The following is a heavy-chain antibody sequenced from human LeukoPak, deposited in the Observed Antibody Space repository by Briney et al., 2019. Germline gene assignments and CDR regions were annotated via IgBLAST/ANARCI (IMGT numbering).Heavy chain of an antibody. D-gene: IGHD6-13*01. Sequence: PGRSLRLSCAASGFTFSSYGMHWVRQAPGKGLEWVAVIWYDGSNKYYADSVKGRFTISRDNSKNTLYLQMNSLRAEDTAVYYCAKEGRYSSPYYYMDVWGKGTTVTVSS. CDR2: IWYDGSNK. V-gene: IGHV3-33*06. J-gene: IGHJ6*03. CDR1: GFTFSSYG. CDR3: AKEGRYSSPYYYMDV.